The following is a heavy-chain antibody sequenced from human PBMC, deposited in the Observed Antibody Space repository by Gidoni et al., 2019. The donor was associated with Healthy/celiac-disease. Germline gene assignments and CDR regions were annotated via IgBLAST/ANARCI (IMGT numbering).Heavy chain of an antibody. J-gene: IGHJ5*02. Sequence: VQLVQSGDEVKKPGASVKVSCKASGYTFTGYYMHWVRQAPGQGLEWMGWINPNSGGTNYAQKFQGWVTMTRDTSISTAYMELSRLRSDDTAVYYCARGPNAYYYDSSGYFLVAEFDPWGQGTLVTVSS. CDR3: ARGPNAYYYDSSGYFLVAEFDP. V-gene: IGHV1-2*04. CDR2: INPNSGGT. D-gene: IGHD3-22*01. CDR1: GYTFTGYY.